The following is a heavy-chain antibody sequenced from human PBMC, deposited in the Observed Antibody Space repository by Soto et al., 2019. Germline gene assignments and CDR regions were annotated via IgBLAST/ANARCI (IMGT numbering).Heavy chain of an antibody. CDR2: ISWNSGSI. CDR3: AKEKIGERRRGIGH. V-gene: IGHV3-9*01. Sequence: EVQLVESGGGLVQPGRSLRLSCAASGFTFDDYAMHWVRQAPGKGLEWVSGISWNSGSIGYADSVKGRFTIFRDNAKNSLYLQMNSLRAEDTALYYCAKEKIGERRRGIGHWGQGTMVTVSS. D-gene: IGHD3-16*01. J-gene: IGHJ3*01. CDR1: GFTFDDYA.